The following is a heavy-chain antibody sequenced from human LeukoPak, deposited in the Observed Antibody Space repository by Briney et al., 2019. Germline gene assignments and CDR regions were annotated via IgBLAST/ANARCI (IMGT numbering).Heavy chain of an antibody. CDR3: ATGGTTVAKYLEH. Sequence: GGSLRLSCAASGFTFTNYVMSWLRQAPGRGLEWVSTISGSGGNTYYTDSVKGRFTISRDNSKNTLHLQMNSLRAEDTAVYYCATGGTTVAKYLEHWGQGTLVTVSS. D-gene: IGHD1-1*01. J-gene: IGHJ1*01. V-gene: IGHV3-23*01. CDR2: ISGSGGNT. CDR1: GFTFTNYV.